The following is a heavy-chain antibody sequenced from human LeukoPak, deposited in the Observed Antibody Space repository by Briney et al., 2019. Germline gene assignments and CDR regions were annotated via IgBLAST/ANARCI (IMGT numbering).Heavy chain of an antibody. CDR3: AKPREQQLLRIAFDV. V-gene: IGHV3-23*01. CDR1: GFTFSSYG. J-gene: IGHJ3*01. D-gene: IGHD5/OR15-5a*01. CDR2: ISTSGSGT. Sequence: PGGSLRLSCAASGFTFSSYGMHWVRQAPGKGLEWVSVISTSGSGTYYADSVKGRFTISRDNSKNTLYLQLNNLRAEDTAVYYCAKPREQQLLRIAFDVWGQGTMVTVSS.